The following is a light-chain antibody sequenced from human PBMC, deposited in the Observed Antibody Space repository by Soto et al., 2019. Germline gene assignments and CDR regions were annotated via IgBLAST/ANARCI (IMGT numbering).Light chain of an antibody. CDR1: QSLLHSNGYNY. CDR3: MQPLQSLT. V-gene: IGKV2-28*01. CDR2: LGS. Sequence: DIVMTQSPLSLPVTPGEPASISCRSSQSLLHSNGYNYLDWYLQKPGQSPQLLIYLGSNRASGVPDRFSGSGSGTDFTLKISRVEAEDVGVYYCMQPLQSLTFGQGTKVQIK. J-gene: IGKJ1*01.